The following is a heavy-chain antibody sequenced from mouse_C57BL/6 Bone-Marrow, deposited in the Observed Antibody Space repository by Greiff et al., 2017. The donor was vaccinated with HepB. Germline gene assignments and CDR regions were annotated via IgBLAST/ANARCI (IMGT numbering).Heavy chain of an antibody. CDR1: GFNFKDDY. D-gene: IGHD1-1*01. CDR2: IDPENGDT. CDR3: TTPGLRYPWFAY. V-gene: IGHV14-4*01. J-gene: IGHJ3*01. Sequence: VQLQQSGAELVRPGASVKLSCTASGFNFKDDYMHWVKQRPERGLEWIGWIDPENGDTEYASKFKGKATITADTSSNTAYLQLSSLTSEDTAVYYWTTPGLRYPWFAYWGQGTLVTVSA.